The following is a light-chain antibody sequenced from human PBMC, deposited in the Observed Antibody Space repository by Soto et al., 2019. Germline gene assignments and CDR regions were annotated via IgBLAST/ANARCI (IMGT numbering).Light chain of an antibody. CDR1: ALPKQY. CDR2: KDS. CDR3: QSADSSGTYVV. Sequence: SYELTQPPSVSVSPGQTARITCSGDALPKQYAYWYQQKPGQAPVLGIYKDSERPSGIPERFSGSSSGTTVTLTISGVQAEDADEYYCQSADSSGTYVVFGGGTTLTVL. V-gene: IGLV3-25*03. J-gene: IGLJ2*01.